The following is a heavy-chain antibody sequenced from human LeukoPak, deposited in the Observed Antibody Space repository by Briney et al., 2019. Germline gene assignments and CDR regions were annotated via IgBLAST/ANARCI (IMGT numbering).Heavy chain of an antibody. Sequence: SETLSLTCTVSGGSISSYYWSWIRQPAGKGLEWIGHIYTSGSTNYNPSLKCPVTMSVDTSKNQFSLKLNSVTAADTAVYYCARSAHGGNAGVFDYWGQGTLVTVSS. V-gene: IGHV4-4*07. CDR2: IYTSGST. CDR1: GGSISSYY. J-gene: IGHJ4*02. CDR3: ARSAHGGNAGVFDY. D-gene: IGHD4-23*01.